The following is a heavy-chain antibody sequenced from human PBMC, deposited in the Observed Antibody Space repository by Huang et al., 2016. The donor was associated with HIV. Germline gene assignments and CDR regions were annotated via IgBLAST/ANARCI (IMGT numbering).Heavy chain of an antibody. D-gene: IGHD1-26*01. CDR2: MNSDGSSA. CDR3: ARAKGTASTTYFYYFGLDV. J-gene: IGHJ6*02. Sequence: DVQLVESGGDIVQPGGSLRLSCAASGGTFDKYWMNWVRQAPGKGLVWVARMNSDGSSATYADFGKGRFTISRDNAQKVLYLEMNRLRGDDAGVYYCARAKGTASTTYFYYFGLDVWGQGTTVTVSS. CDR1: GGTFDKYW. V-gene: IGHV3-74*01.